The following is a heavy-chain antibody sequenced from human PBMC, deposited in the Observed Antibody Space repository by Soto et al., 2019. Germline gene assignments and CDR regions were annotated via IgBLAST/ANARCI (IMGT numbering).Heavy chain of an antibody. CDR2: ISWNSGSI. D-gene: IGHD1-26*01. J-gene: IGHJ4*02. V-gene: IGHV3-9*01. CDR3: AKSEAIVGATFDY. CDR1: GFTFDDYA. Sequence: PVGSLRLSCAASGFTFDDYAMHWVRQAPGKGLEWVSGISWNSGSIGYADSVKGRFTISRDNAKNSLYLQMNSLRAEDTALYYCAKSEAIVGATFDYWGQGTLVTVSS.